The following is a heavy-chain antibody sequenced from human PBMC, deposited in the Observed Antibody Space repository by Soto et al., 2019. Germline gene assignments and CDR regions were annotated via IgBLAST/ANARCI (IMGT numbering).Heavy chain of an antibody. D-gene: IGHD3-22*01. CDR3: ARQGDSSGYYYRLVAGGFDY. CDR2: IYYSGST. V-gene: IGHV4-39*01. Sequence: SETLSLTCTVSGGSISSSSYYWGWIRQPPGKGLEWIGSIYYSGSTYYNPSLKSRVTISVDTSKNQFSLKLSSVTAADTAVYYCARQGDSSGYYYRLVAGGFDYWGQGTLVTVS. CDR1: GGSISSSSYY. J-gene: IGHJ4*02.